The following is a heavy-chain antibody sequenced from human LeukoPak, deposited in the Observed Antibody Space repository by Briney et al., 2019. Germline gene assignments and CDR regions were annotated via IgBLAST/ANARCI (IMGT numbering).Heavy chain of an antibody. CDR2: ISSSGSTT. D-gene: IGHD6-19*01. CDR3: ARCSGGDFDY. J-gene: IGHJ4*02. CDR1: GFTFSSYE. Sequence: GGSLRLSCAASGFTFSSYEVNWVRQAPGKGLEWVSYISSSGSTTYYADSVKGRFTTSRDNAKNSLYLQMNSLRAEDTAVYYCARCSGGDFDYWGQGTLVTVSS. V-gene: IGHV3-48*03.